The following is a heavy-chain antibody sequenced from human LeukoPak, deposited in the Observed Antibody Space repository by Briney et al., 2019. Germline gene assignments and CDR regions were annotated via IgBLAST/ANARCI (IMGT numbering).Heavy chain of an antibody. J-gene: IGHJ4*02. CDR3: ARAMYYYDSSGTFDY. V-gene: IGHV3-21*01. CDR2: ISSSSSYI. D-gene: IGHD3-22*01. CDR1: RFTFSSYN. Sequence: PGGSLRLSCAASRFTFSSYNMNWVRQAPGKGLEWVSSISSSSSYIYYADSVKGRFTISRDNAKNSLYLQMNSLRAEDTAVYYCARAMYYYDSSGTFDYWGQGTLVTVSS.